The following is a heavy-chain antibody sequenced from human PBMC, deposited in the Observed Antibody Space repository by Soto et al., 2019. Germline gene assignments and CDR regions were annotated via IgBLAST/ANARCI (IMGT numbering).Heavy chain of an antibody. CDR2: IKQDGSEK. CDR1: GFTFSSYW. CDR3: ARHVWSGFAWFDP. D-gene: IGHD3-3*02. J-gene: IGHJ5*02. Sequence: GGSLRLSCAASGFTFSSYWMSWVRQAPGKGLEWVANIKQDGSEKYYVDSVKGRFTISRDNAKNSLYLQMNSLRAEDTAVYYCARHVWSGFAWFDPCGQGTLVTVYS. V-gene: IGHV3-7*03.